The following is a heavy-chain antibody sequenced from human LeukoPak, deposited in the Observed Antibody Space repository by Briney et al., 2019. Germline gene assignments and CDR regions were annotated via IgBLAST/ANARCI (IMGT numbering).Heavy chain of an antibody. J-gene: IGHJ4*02. CDR3: TGDFVF. V-gene: IGHV3-7*01. CDR2: INQDGSVK. Sequence: GGSLRLSCAASGFAFSTYLMDWVRQAPGKGLEWVGNINQDGSVKHYVDSVRGRFTISRDNARNSVYLQMNALRVEDTAVYYCTGDFVFWGQGTLVTASS. D-gene: IGHD3-3*01. CDR1: GFAFSTYL.